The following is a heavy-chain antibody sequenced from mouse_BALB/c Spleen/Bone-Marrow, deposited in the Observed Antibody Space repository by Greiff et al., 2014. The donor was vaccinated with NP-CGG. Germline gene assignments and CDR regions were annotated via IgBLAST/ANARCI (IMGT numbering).Heavy chain of an antibody. CDR3: ARWLLPYGLDY. Sequence: EVQLQQSGAELVKPGASVKLSCTASGFNIKDTYMHWVKQRPEQGLEWIGRIDPANGNTKYDPKFQGKATITADTSSNTAYLQLSSLTSEDTAVYYGARWLLPYGLDYWGQGTSVTVSP. CDR2: IDPANGNT. D-gene: IGHD2-3*01. J-gene: IGHJ4*01. CDR1: GFNIKDTY. V-gene: IGHV14-3*02.